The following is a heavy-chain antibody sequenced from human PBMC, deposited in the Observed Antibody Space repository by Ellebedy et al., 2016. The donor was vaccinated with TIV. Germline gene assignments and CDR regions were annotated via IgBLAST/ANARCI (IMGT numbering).Heavy chain of an antibody. J-gene: IGHJ5*02. D-gene: IGHD2-8*02. CDR3: AKDQIPNVVVDATLGCWFDP. Sequence: MPSETLSLTCAVYGGSFSGYYWSRIRQPPGKGLEWIGEINHRGSTNYNPSLKSRVTISVDTSKNQFSLKLTSVTAADTAAYYCAKDQIPNVVVDATLGCWFDPWGQGTLVTVSS. CDR1: GGSFSGYY. V-gene: IGHV4-34*01. CDR2: INHRGST.